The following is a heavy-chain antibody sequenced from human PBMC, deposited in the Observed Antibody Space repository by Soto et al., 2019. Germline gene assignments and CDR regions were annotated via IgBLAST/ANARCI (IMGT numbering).Heavy chain of an antibody. CDR1: GFSFSSYS. CDR3: ARDHRHPRGYIGDLDY. V-gene: IGHV3-48*01. D-gene: IGHD3-16*01. Sequence: PGGSLRLSCAASGFSFSSYSMNWVRQAPGKGLEWVSYISSSSSTIYYADSVKGRFTISRDNAKNSLYLQMNSLRAADTAVYYCARDHRHPRGYIGDLDYWGQGTLLPVSS. CDR2: ISSSSSTI. J-gene: IGHJ4*02.